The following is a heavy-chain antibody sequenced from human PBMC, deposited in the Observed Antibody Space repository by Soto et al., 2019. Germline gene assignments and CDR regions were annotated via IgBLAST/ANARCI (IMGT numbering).Heavy chain of an antibody. CDR1: GFTLSNYW. V-gene: IGHV3-7*01. CDR3: AREPTTALANYGMDV. Sequence: HPGGSLRLSCAASGFTLSNYWMSLVRQAPGKGLEWVANINQNGRDKYYVDSVKGRFTISRDNAKELLYLQMNSLREEDTAVYYCAREPTTALANYGMDVWGQGTTVTVSS. J-gene: IGHJ6*02. D-gene: IGHD2-21*01. CDR2: INQNGRDK.